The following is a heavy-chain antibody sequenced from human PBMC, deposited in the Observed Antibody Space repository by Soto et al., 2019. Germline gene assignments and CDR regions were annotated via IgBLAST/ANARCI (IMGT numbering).Heavy chain of an antibody. J-gene: IGHJ4*02. CDR2: ISANNGNT. CDR1: GYTFTSYG. Sequence: QVQLVQSGAEVKKPGASVKVSCKASGYTFTSYGISWVRQAPGQGLEWMGWISANNGNTNDAQQLQGRVTTTTATSTSTADMELRSLRSDATAVYYCERDRGSYALDYWGQGNLVTVAS. CDR3: ERDRGSYALDY. D-gene: IGHD1-26*01. V-gene: IGHV1-18*01.